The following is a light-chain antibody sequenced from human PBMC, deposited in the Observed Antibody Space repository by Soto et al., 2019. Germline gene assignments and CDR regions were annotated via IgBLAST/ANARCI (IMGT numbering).Light chain of an antibody. V-gene: IGKV3-15*01. CDR3: QQYDNWPIT. Sequence: EIVMTQSPATLSVSPGERATLSCRASQSVSSNLAWYQQQPGQAPRLLIYGASTRATGIPARCSGSGSGTEFTLTISSLQSEDFAVFYCQQYDNWPITFGQGTRVEIK. CDR2: GAS. J-gene: IGKJ5*01. CDR1: QSVSSN.